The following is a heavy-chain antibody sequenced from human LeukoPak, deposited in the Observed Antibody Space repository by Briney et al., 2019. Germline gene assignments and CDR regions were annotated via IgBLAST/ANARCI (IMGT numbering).Heavy chain of an antibody. J-gene: IGHJ6*02. CDR3: AKDKGWGYSTYDFYGMDV. Sequence: GGSLRLSCVASGFTVNTHYMNWVRQAPGRGLEWVSVIYAGGRTYYADSVKGRFTISRDNSKNTLYLQMNSLRAEDTAVYYCAKDKGWGYSTYDFYGMDVWGQGTTVTVSS. CDR1: GFTVNTHY. CDR2: IYAGGRT. D-gene: IGHD1-26*01. V-gene: IGHV3-53*01.